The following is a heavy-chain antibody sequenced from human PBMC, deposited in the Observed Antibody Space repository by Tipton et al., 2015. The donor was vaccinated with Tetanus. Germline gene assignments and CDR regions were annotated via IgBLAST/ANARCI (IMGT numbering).Heavy chain of an antibody. CDR2: IYYTGNT. V-gene: IGHV4-30-4*01. CDR1: GGSLRGGDHY. J-gene: IGHJ5*02. D-gene: IGHD2-8*01. CDR3: ARRLIQNWFDP. Sequence: TLSLTCTVSGGSLRGGDHYWSWIRQPPGKGLEWIGYIYYTGNTYYNPSLKSRVTISVDTSKNQFSLKLTSLTAADTAVYYCARRLIQNWFDPWGQGTLVTVSS.